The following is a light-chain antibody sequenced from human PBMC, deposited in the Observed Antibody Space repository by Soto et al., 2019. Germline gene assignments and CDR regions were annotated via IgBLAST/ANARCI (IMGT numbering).Light chain of an antibody. CDR2: LGS. Sequence: DIVMNRSQLSLPVRPVEPASIACSFSQSLLHSNGYNYLDWYLQKPGPSPQLLIYLGSSRASGVPDRFSGSGSGTDFTLKISRVEAEDVGVYYCMQALQTPTFGQGTQLEIK. J-gene: IGKJ5*01. V-gene: IGKV2-28*01. CDR3: MQALQTPT. CDR1: QSLLHSNGYNY.